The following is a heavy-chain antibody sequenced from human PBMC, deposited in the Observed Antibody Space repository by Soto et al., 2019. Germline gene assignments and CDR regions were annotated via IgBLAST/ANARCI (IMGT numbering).Heavy chain of an antibody. D-gene: IGHD3-10*01. J-gene: IGHJ4*02. CDR1: GFTFSNYA. Sequence: VQLLESGGGLVQPGGSLRLSCAASGFTFSNYAMSWVRQAPGKGLEWVAAISGGGGSTYYADTVKGRFTISRDNYNNTQYMQMNILRAENTAVYYCAKYSRVHYYDSVSYSYWGQGTLVTVSS. V-gene: IGHV3-23*01. CDR3: AKYSRVHYYDSVSYSY. CDR2: ISGGGGST.